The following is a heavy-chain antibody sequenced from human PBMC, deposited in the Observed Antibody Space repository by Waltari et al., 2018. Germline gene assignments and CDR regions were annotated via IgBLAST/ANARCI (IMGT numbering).Heavy chain of an antibody. J-gene: IGHJ4*02. CDR1: GFTFSSSN. CDR2: STGGSAYI. V-gene: IGHV3-21*01. CDR3: ARGGYGGNPVDY. D-gene: IGHD5-12*01. Sequence: EVQLVESGGGLVNPGGSLRLSCAASGFTFSSSNMNWVRQAPGEGREWVSSSTGGSAYIYYSDSVRGRFTISRDNAKNSLYLQMNSLRAEDTAVYYCARGGYGGNPVDYWGQGTLVTVSS.